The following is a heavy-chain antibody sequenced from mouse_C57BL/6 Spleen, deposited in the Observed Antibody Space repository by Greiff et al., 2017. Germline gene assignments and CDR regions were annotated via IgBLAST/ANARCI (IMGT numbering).Heavy chain of an antibody. CDR2: IYPRSGNT. V-gene: IGHV1-81*01. D-gene: IGHD2-4*01. CDR1: GYTFTSYG. J-gene: IGHJ1*03. CDR3: ARWNDYDGGYWYFDV. Sequence: QVQLQQSGAELARPGASVKLSCKASGYTFTSYGISWVKQRTGQGLEWIGEIYPRSGNTYYNEKFKGKATLTADKSSSTAYMELRSLTSEDSAVYFCARWNDYDGGYWYFDVWGTGTTVTVSS.